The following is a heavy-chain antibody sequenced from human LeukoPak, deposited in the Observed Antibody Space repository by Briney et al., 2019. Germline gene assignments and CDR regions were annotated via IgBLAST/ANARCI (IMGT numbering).Heavy chain of an antibody. CDR1: GITFGSYV. J-gene: IGHJ4*02. CDR3: AKDVILWAVTTRGYFDY. V-gene: IGHV3-23*01. CDR2: ISGSGVNI. D-gene: IGHD4-17*01. Sequence: PGGSLRLSCAASGITFGSYVMNWVRQAPGKGLEWVSGISGSGVNIYYADSVKGRFTISRDNSKNTLYLQLNSLRTEDTAVYYCAKDVILWAVTTRGYFDYWGQGTLVTVSS.